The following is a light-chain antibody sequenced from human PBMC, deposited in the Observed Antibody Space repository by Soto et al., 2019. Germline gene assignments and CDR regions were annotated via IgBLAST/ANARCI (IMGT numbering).Light chain of an antibody. J-gene: IGLJ2*01. CDR2: EVS. Sequence: QSVLTQPASVSGSPGQSITISCTGTSSDVGDYDYVSWYQQYPGNAPKMMIYEVSNRPSGVSNRFSGSKSGNTASLTISGLQAEDEADYYCSSYRSSNTLLFGGGTKLTVL. V-gene: IGLV2-14*01. CDR1: SSDVGDYDY. CDR3: SSYRSSNTLL.